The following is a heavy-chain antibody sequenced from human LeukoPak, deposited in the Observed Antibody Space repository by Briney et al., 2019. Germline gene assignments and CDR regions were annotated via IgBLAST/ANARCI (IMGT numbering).Heavy chain of an antibody. V-gene: IGHV4-59*01. J-gene: IGHJ5*02. D-gene: IGHD3-3*01. CDR2: IYYSGST. CDR1: GGSISSYY. Sequence: PSETLSLTCTVSGGSISSYYWHWLRQPPGKGLEWIGFIYYSGSTNYNPSLKSRVTISVDTSKNQVSLKLSSVTAADTAVYYCAGSGAYGWFDPWGQGTLVTVSS. CDR3: AGSGAYGWFDP.